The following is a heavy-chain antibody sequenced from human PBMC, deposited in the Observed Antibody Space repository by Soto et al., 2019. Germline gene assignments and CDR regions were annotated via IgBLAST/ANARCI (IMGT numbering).Heavy chain of an antibody. D-gene: IGHD2-21*02. CDR2: IYYSGST. CDR1: GGSISSSSYY. J-gene: IGHJ5*02. V-gene: IGHV4-39*01. CDR3: ARQESRLIRSNWFDP. Sequence: SETLSLTCTVSGGSISSSSYYWGWIRQPPGKGLEWIGSIYYSGSTYYNPSLKSRVTISVDTSKNQFSLKLGSVTAADTAVYYCARQESRLIRSNWFDPWGQGTLVTVSS.